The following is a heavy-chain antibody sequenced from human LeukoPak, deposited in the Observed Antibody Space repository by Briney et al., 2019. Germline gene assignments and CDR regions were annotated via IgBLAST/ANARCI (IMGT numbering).Heavy chain of an antibody. V-gene: IGHV4-59*12. CDR3: ARFSSIAAAFDY. CDR1: GGSISSYY. Sequence: ASETLSLTCTVSGGSISSYYWSWIRQPPGKALEWIGYIYYSGNTNYNPSLKSRVTMSVDTSKNQFSLNLSSVTAADTAVYYCARFSSIAAAFDYWGLGTLVTVSS. J-gene: IGHJ4*02. D-gene: IGHD6-13*01. CDR2: IYYSGNT.